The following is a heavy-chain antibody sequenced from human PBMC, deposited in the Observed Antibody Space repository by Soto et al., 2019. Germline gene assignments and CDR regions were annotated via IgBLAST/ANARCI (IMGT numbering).Heavy chain of an antibody. V-gene: IGHV5-51*01. D-gene: IGHD6-13*01. J-gene: IGHJ3*02. CDR1: GYSFTSYW. CDR3: ARRIAAAIDAFDI. Sequence: GESLKISCKGSGYSFTSYWIGWVRQMPGKGLEWMGIIYPGDSDTRYSPSFQGQVTISADKSISTAYLQWSSLKASDTAMYYYARRIAAAIDAFDIWGQGTMVTVSS. CDR2: IYPGDSDT.